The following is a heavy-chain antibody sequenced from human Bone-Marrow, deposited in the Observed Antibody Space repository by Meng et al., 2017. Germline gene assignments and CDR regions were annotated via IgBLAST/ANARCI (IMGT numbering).Heavy chain of an antibody. J-gene: IGHJ5*02. Sequence: QRHPGGAGRLKPLGARSPTCAANGWSFSGYSWSWIRQTPGKGLKWIGEINHSGSTNHNPSLKSRVTISLDTSKNHISLKLASVTAADTAVYFCASIWFGGNWFDPWGQGTLVTVSS. CDR2: INHSGST. CDR3: ASIWFGGNWFDP. D-gene: IGHD3-10*01. CDR1: GWSFSGYS. V-gene: IGHV4-34*01.